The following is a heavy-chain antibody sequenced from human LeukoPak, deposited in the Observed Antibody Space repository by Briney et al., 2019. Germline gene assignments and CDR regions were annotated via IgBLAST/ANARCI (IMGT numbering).Heavy chain of an antibody. J-gene: IGHJ6*03. D-gene: IGHD4/OR15-4a*01. V-gene: IGHV1-69-2*01. CDR3: AREGAGGYYYYYMDV. Sequence: ASVKISCKVAGYTFTDYYLHWVQQAPGKGLEWMGLVDPEDGETTYAEKFKGRVTITADTFTDTACMELSSLRSEDTAVYYCAREGAGGYYYYYMDVWGKGTTVTVSS. CDR2: VDPEDGET. CDR1: GYTFTDYY.